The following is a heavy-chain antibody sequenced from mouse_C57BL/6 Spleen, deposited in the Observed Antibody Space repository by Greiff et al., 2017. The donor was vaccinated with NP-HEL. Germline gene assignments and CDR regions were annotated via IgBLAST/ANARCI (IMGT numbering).Heavy chain of an antibody. Sequence: VKLMESGPELVKPGASVKISCKASGYAFSSSWMNWVKQRPGKGLEWIGRIYPGDGDTNYNGKFKGKATLTADKSSSTAYMQLSSLTSEDSAVYFCARADYYGSSYYWYCDVWGTGTTVTVSS. CDR1: GYAFSSSW. V-gene: IGHV1-82*01. CDR3: ARADYYGSSYYWYCDV. J-gene: IGHJ1*03. CDR2: IYPGDGDT. D-gene: IGHD1-1*01.